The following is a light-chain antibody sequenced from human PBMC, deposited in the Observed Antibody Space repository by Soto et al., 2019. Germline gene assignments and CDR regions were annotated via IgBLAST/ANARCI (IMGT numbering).Light chain of an antibody. CDR2: AAS. Sequence: DIQMTQSPSSLSASIGHRVTITCQASQDIGDYLNWYRQKPGKAPKLLIYAASNLEPGVPSRFRGSGSGTEFSLTITSLQPEDIATYYCQQYDILPPFTFGPGTKVDIK. J-gene: IGKJ3*01. V-gene: IGKV1-33*01. CDR1: QDIGDY. CDR3: QQYDILPPFT.